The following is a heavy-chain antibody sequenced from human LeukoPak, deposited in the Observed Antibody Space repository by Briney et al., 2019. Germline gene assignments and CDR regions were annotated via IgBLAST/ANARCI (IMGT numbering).Heavy chain of an antibody. D-gene: IGHD3-22*01. Sequence: PSETLSLTCAVYGGSFSGYYWSWICQPPGKGLEWIGEINHIVSTNYNPSLKSRATISVDTSQNPFSLKLRSVTAADTAVYYCARGLRYYDSSGYYGLFAYWGQGTLVTVSS. CDR2: INHIVST. CDR1: GGSFSGYY. CDR3: ARGLRYYDSSGYYGLFAY. V-gene: IGHV4-34*01. J-gene: IGHJ4*02.